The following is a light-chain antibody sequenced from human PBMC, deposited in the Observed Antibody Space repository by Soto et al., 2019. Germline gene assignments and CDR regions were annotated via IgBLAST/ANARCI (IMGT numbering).Light chain of an antibody. V-gene: IGKV1-12*01. CDR3: LQVYSFPRT. CDR1: QDIGRR. J-gene: IGKJ1*01. Sequence: DIQMTQSPSSVSASIGDRVTITCRASQDIGRRLAWFQQKPGKAPKYLIQAASSLQGGVPSTFSGSGSGTDFTLTTNTLHPEDFATYYCLQVYSFPRTFGQGTKVEIK. CDR2: AAS.